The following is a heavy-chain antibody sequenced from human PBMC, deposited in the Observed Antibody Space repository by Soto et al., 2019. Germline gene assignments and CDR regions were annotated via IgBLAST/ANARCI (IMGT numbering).Heavy chain of an antibody. CDR2: IWYDGNNK. D-gene: IGHD3-3*01. CDR1: GFTFSSYG. J-gene: IGHJ4*02. V-gene: IGHV3-33*01. Sequence: QVQLVESGGGVVQPGRSLRLSCAASGFTFSSYGMHWVRQAPGKGLEWVAVIWYDGNNKYYADSVKGRFTISRDNSKNTLYLQLNSLRAEDTAVYYCARDSTIFGVVPFDYWGQGTLVTVSS. CDR3: ARDSTIFGVVPFDY.